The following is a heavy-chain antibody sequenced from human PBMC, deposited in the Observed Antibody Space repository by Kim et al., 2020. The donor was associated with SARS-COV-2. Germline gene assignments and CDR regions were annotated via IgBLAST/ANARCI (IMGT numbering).Heavy chain of an antibody. CDR3: ARDSPCGGDCYPLWDY. D-gene: IGHD2-21*01. Sequence: GRSLRLSCAASGFTFSDYYMSWIRQAPGKGLEWVSYISSSGSTIYYADSVKGRFTISRDNAKNSLYLQMNSLRAEDTAVYYCARDSPCGGDCYPLWDYWGQGTLVTVSS. J-gene: IGHJ4*02. CDR1: GFTFSDYY. V-gene: IGHV3-11*01. CDR2: ISSSGSTI.